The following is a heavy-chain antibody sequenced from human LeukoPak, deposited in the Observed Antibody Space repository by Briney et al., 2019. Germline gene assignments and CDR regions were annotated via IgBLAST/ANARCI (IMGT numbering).Heavy chain of an antibody. V-gene: IGHV4-39*01. J-gene: IGHJ4*02. CDR2: SYSRETT. CDR3: ARHDFWSGSYGENHFDY. D-gene: IGHD3-3*01. Sequence: SETLSLTCAVPGASISTTSFSWGWIRQPPGKGLEWIGSSYSRETTYYNPSLKSRLTISVDTSKNQFSLRMNSVTAADTAVYYCARHDFWSGSYGENHFDYWGQGTLVTV. CDR1: GASISTTSFS.